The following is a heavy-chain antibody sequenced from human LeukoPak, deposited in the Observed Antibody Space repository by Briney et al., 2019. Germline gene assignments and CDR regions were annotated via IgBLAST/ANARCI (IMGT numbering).Heavy chain of an antibody. J-gene: IGHJ4*02. Sequence: GASVKVSCMASGYTFSSYHVHWVRQAPGQGLEWMGKITPSDGSTTYAQNFQDRVIMTRDTPSSTVYMQLSSLRSGDTAVYYCARDSYGPDYWGQGTLVTVSS. CDR3: ARDSYGPDY. D-gene: IGHD5-18*01. CDR1: GYTFSSYH. CDR2: ITPSDGST. V-gene: IGHV1-46*01.